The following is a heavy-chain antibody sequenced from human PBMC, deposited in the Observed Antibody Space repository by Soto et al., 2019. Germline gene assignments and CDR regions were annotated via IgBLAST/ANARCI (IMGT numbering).Heavy chain of an antibody. Sequence: SETLSLTCTVSGGSISSGNYYWSWIRQPPGKGLEWIGYIYYSGSTNYNPSLKSRVTISVDTSKNQFSLKLSSVTAADTAVYYCARDFSPTYDYSNEYYYYYGMDVWGQGTTVTVSS. D-gene: IGHD4-4*01. CDR3: ARDFSPTYDYSNEYYYYYGMDV. J-gene: IGHJ6*02. CDR1: GGSISSGNYY. V-gene: IGHV4-61*01. CDR2: IYYSGST.